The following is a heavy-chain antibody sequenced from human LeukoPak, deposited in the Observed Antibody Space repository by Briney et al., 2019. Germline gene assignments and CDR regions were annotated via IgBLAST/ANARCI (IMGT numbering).Heavy chain of an antibody. CDR2: IGAYNGNT. CDR1: GYTFTNYG. V-gene: IGHV1-18*04. D-gene: IGHD3-10*01. J-gene: IGHJ3*02. CDR3: ARVLWFDQNDAFDI. Sequence: ASVKVSCKASGYTFTNYGISWVRQAPGQGLEWMGWIGAYNGNTNYAQKLQGRVTMTTDTSTSTAYMEVRSLRSDDTAVYYCARVLWFDQNDAFDIWGQGTMVTVSS.